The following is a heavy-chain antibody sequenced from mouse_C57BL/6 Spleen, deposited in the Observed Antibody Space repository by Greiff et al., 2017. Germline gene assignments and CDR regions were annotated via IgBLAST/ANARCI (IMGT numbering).Heavy chain of an antibody. CDR1: GFTFSSYA. D-gene: IGHD1-1*01. V-gene: IGHV5-4*01. CDR2: ISDGGSYT. Sequence: EVQRVESGGGLVKPGGSLKLSCAASGFTFSSYAMSWVRQTPEKRLEWVATISDGGSYTYYPDNVKGRFTISRDNAKNNLYLQMSHLKSEDTAMYYCARETTVVATDWYFDVWGTGTTVTVSS. CDR3: ARETTVVATDWYFDV. J-gene: IGHJ1*03.